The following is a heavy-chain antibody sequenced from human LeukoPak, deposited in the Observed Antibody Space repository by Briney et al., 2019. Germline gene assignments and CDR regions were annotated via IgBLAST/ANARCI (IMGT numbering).Heavy chain of an antibody. CDR3: ARGLYSSGWYYFDY. CDR1: GGTFSSYD. D-gene: IGHD6-19*01. J-gene: IGHJ4*02. CDR2: IIPIFGTA. Sequence: GASVKVSCKASGGTFSSYDISWVRQAPGQGLEWMRGIIPIFGTANYAQKFQGRVTITADKSTSTAYMELSSLRSEDTAVYYCARGLYSSGWYYFDYWGQGTLVTVSS. V-gene: IGHV1-69*06.